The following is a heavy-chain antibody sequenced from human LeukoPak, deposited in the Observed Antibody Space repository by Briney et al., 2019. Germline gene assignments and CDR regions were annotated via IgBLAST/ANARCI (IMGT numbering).Heavy chain of an antibody. CDR3: ARHPFSSPFDY. J-gene: IGHJ4*02. V-gene: IGHV4-59*08. D-gene: IGHD2/OR15-2a*01. CDR2: IYHTGNS. CDR1: GGSVSSDY. Sequence: SETLSLTCTVSGGSVSSDYWSWIRQPPGKGLEWIGYIYHTGNSDYNPSLKSRATISLGTSKNQFSLKLTSVTAADTAVYFCARHPFSSPFDYWGQGTLVTASS.